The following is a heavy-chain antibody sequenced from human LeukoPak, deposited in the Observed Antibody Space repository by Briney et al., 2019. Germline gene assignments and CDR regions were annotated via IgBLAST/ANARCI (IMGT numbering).Heavy chain of an antibody. CDR1: GYTFTSYD. V-gene: IGHV1-8*03. J-gene: IGHJ3*02. CDR3: ARDRGNSYAFDI. CDR2: MNPNSGNT. D-gene: IGHD4-23*01. Sequence: ASVKVSCKASGYTFTSYDINWVRQATGQGLEWMGWMNPNSGNTGYAQKFQGRVTITRNTSISTAYMELSSLRSEDTAVYYCARDRGNSYAFDIWGQGTMVTVSS.